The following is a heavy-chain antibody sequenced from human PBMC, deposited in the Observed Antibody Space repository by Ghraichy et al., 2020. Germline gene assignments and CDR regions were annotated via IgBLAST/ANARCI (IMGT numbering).Heavy chain of an antibody. CDR1: GFTVSSNY. CDR2: IYSGGST. CDR3: ASGGDLAAAGMACDY. Sequence: GGSLRLSCAASGFTVSSNYMSWVRQAPGKGLEWVSVIYSGGSTYYADSVKGRFTISRDNSKNTLYLQMNSLRAEDTAVYYCASGGDLAAAGMACDYWGQGTLVTVSS. V-gene: IGHV3-53*01. J-gene: IGHJ4*02. D-gene: IGHD6-13*01.